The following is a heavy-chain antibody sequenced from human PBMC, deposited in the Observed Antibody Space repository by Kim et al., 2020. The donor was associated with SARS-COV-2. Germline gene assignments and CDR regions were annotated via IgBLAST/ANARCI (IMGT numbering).Heavy chain of an antibody. D-gene: IGHD2-15*01. CDR2: FDPEDGET. CDR3: ATVGGYCSGGSCRTNYYYYYGMDV. J-gene: IGHJ6*02. Sequence: ASVKVSCKVSGYTLTELSMHWVRQAPGKGLEWMGGFDPEDGETIYAQKFQGRVTMTEDTSTDTAYMELSSLRSEDTAVYYCATVGGYCSGGSCRTNYYYYYGMDVWGQGTTVTVSS. CDR1: GYTLTELS. V-gene: IGHV1-24*01.